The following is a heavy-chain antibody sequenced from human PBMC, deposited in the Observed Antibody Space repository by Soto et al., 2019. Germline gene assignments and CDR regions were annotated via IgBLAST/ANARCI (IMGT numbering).Heavy chain of an antibody. D-gene: IGHD4-17*01. CDR1: GFTFSSYW. CDR2: IKQDGSEK. V-gene: IGHV3-7*01. J-gene: IGHJ5*02. CDR3: ARDRRTTVTTGSNPNWFDP. Sequence: GGSLRLSCAASGFTFSSYWMSWVRQAPGKGLEWVANIKQDGSEKYYVDSVKGRFTISRDNAKNSLYLQMNSLRAEDTAVYYCARDRRTTVTTGSNPNWFDPWGQGTLVTVSS.